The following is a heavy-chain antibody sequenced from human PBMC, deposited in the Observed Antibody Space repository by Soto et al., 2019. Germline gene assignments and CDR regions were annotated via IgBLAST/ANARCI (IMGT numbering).Heavy chain of an antibody. CDR1: GFTFSSYG. D-gene: IGHD3-9*01. V-gene: IGHV3-33*01. J-gene: IGHJ6*04. CDR2: IWYDGSNK. Sequence: GGSLRLSCAASGFTFSSYGMHWVRQAPGKGLEWVAVIWYDGSNKYYADSVKGRFTISRDNSKNTLYLQMNSLRAEDTAVYYCAREGLLRYFDWSGPLDVWGKGTTVTVSS. CDR3: AREGLLRYFDWSGPLDV.